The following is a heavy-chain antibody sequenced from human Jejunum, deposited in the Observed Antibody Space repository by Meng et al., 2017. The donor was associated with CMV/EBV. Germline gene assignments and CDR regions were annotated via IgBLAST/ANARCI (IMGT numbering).Heavy chain of an antibody. CDR1: GFTCSEYR. V-gene: IGHV3-21*01. Sequence: SGFTCSEYRINWVRQAQGKGLEWVSSISSSSNNIYYADSVKGRFTISRDNAKNSLYLQLNSLRAEDTAVYFCARDLRSLVGAFDSWGQGTRVTVSS. D-gene: IGHD1-26*01. CDR3: ARDLRSLVGAFDS. CDR2: ISSSSNNI. J-gene: IGHJ4*02.